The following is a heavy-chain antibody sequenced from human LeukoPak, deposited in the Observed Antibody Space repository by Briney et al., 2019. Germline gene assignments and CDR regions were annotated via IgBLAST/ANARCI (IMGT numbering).Heavy chain of an antibody. D-gene: IGHD2-2*01. Sequence: ASVKVSCKASGYTFTSYGISWVRQAPGQGLEWMGWISAYNGNTNYAQKLQGRVTMTTDTSTSTAYMELRSLRSDDTAVYYCARVGYCSSTSCSPYYFDYWGQGTLVTVSS. J-gene: IGHJ4*02. CDR3: ARVGYCSSTSCSPYYFDY. CDR1: GYTFTSYG. CDR2: ISAYNGNT. V-gene: IGHV1-18*01.